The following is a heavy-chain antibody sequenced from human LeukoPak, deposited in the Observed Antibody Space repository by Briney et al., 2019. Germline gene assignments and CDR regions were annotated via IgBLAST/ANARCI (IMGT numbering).Heavy chain of an antibody. Sequence: GRSLRLSCAASGFTFSSYWRNWARQAPGKGLEWVASINHNGNVNYYVDSVKGRFTISRDNAKNSLYLQMSNLRAEDTAVYFCARGGGLDVWGQGATVIVSS. CDR1: GFTFSSYW. CDR3: ARGGGLDV. CDR2: INHNGNVN. D-gene: IGHD3-16*01. J-gene: IGHJ6*02. V-gene: IGHV3-7*03.